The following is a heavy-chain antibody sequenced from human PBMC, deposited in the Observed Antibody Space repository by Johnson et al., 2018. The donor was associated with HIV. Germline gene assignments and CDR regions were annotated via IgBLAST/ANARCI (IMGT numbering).Heavy chain of an antibody. CDR2: INSDGSST. J-gene: IGHJ3*02. CDR1: GFTFSSYW. D-gene: IGHD6-19*01. CDR3: ARNLVAGSLGACDI. V-gene: IGHV3-74*01. Sequence: VQLVESGGGLVQPGGSLRLSCAASGFTFSSYWMHWVRQAPGKGLVWVSRINSDGSSTSYADSVKGRFTISRDNSKNTLYLQRNSLRADDTAGYYFARNLVAGSLGACDIWGQGTMVTVSS.